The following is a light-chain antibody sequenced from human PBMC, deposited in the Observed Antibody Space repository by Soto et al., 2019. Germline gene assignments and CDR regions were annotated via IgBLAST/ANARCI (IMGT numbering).Light chain of an antibody. CDR3: MQGPHWPWT. Sequence: DVVMTQSPLSLPVTLGQPASISCRSSQSLIHSDGNTYLNWFQQRPGQSPRRLIYEVSDRDSGVPHRFSGTWPRSDFTLKIRSVEAEDVGFYYRMQGPHWPWTFGQGTEVEIK. V-gene: IGKV2-30*02. CDR1: QSLIHSDGNTY. CDR2: EVS. J-gene: IGKJ1*01.